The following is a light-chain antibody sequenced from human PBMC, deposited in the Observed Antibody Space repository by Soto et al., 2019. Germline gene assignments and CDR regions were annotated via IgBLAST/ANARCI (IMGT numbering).Light chain of an antibody. V-gene: IGLV1-40*01. CDR1: SSNIGAGYD. CDR2: GNS. J-gene: IGLJ2*01. Sequence: QSVLTQPPSVSGAPGQRVTISCTGSSSNIGAGYDVHWYQQLPGTAPKLLIYGNSNRPSGVPDRFSGSKSGTSASLAITGLQAEDEADYYCAVWDDSLNGSVAFGGGTKVTVL. CDR3: AVWDDSLNGSVA.